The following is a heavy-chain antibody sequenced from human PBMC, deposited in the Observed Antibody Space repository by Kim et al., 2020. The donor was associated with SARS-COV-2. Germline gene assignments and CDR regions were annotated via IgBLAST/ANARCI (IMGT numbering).Heavy chain of an antibody. D-gene: IGHD6-13*01. CDR1: GGSISSGGYY. CDR2: IYYSGST. V-gene: IGHV4-31*03. Sequence: SETLSLTCTVSGGSISSGGYYWSWIRQHPGKGLEWIGYIYYSGSTYYNPSLKSRVTISVDTSKNQFSLKLSSVTAADTAVYYCARGIAAAGGNWFDTWGQGNLVTVSP. J-gene: IGHJ5*02. CDR3: ARGIAAAGGNWFDT.